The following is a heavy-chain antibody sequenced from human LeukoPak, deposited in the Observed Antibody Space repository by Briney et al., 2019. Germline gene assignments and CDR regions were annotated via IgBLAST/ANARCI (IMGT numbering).Heavy chain of an antibody. V-gene: IGHV1-18*01. D-gene: IGHD1-26*01. J-gene: IGHJ4*02. Sequence: ASVKVSCKASGYTFTSYDINWVRQAPGQGLEWMGWISAYNGNTNYAQKLQGRVTMTTDTSTSTAYMELRSLRSDDTAVYYCAAELYSGSYGRCCSFAFWGQGSQVTVSS. CDR1: GYTFTSYD. CDR2: ISAYNGNT. CDR3: AAELYSGSYGRCCSFAF.